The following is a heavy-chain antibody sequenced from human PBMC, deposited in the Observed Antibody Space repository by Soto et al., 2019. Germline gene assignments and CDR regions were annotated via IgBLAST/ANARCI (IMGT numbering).Heavy chain of an antibody. J-gene: IGHJ5*02. Sequence: GGSLRLSCTASGFSFSDSWMTWVRQAPGKGLEWVARIKPDESEKKYADSVKGRFSISRDNAKNSMYLQMDSLRGEDTAVYYCVRGGSNYASWGQGTLVTVSS. CDR3: VRGGSNYAS. D-gene: IGHD4-4*01. V-gene: IGHV3-7*01. CDR2: IKPDESEK. CDR1: GFSFSDSW.